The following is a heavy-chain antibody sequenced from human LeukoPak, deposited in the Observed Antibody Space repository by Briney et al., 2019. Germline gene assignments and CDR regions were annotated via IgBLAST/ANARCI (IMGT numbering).Heavy chain of an antibody. CDR1: GYTFSIYG. V-gene: IGHV1-18*01. CDR2: ISVYNGNT. CDR3: ARDGRVATRVASYYYDSSGYYYTSPFDY. Sequence: GASVKVSCKASGYTFSIYGFSWVRQAPGQGLEWMGWISVYNGNTNYAQKFQGRVTMTTDKSTSTAYMELSSLRSEDTAVYYCARDGRVATRVASYYYDSSGYYYTSPFDYWGQGTLVTVSS. D-gene: IGHD3-22*01. J-gene: IGHJ4*02.